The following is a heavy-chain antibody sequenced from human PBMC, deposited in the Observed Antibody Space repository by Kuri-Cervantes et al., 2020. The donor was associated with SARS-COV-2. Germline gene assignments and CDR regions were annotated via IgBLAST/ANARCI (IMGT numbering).Heavy chain of an antibody. Sequence: SETLSLTCTVSGGSICSDGYYWSWIRQRPGKGLGWIGYIYSGGTTYYSPSLKSRLTISMDTSKNHFSLKLGAVTAADTAMYYCARYYYDSRGYVFFDYWGRGNPVTVSS. CDR1: GGSICSDGYY. CDR3: ARYYYDSRGYVFFDY. J-gene: IGHJ4*02. V-gene: IGHV4-31*03. CDR2: IYSGGTT. D-gene: IGHD3-22*01.